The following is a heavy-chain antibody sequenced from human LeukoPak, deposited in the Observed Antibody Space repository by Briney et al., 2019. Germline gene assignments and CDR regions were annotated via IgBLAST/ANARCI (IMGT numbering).Heavy chain of an antibody. CDR3: ARHEYYYGMDV. V-gene: IGHV4-59*08. Sequence: SETLSLTCTVSGGSISSYYWSWIRQPPGKGLEWIGYIYYSGGTNYNPSLKSRVTISVDTSKNQFSLKLSSVTAADTAVYYCARHEYYYGMDVWGQGTTVTVSS. J-gene: IGHJ6*02. CDR2: IYYSGGT. CDR1: GGSISSYY.